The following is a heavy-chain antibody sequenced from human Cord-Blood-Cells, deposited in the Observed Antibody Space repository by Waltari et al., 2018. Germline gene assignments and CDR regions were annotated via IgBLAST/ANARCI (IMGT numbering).Heavy chain of an antibody. CDR1: GYTFTSYY. D-gene: IGHD2-15*01. Sequence: QVQLVQSGAEVKKPGASVTVSCKASGYTFTSYYMHWVRQAPGQGREWMGIINPSGGSTSYAQKFQGRVTMTRDTSTSTVYMELSSLRSEDTAVYYCARDGGYCSGGSCYSAFDIWGQGTMVTVSS. J-gene: IGHJ3*02. CDR2: INPSGGST. V-gene: IGHV1-46*01. CDR3: ARDGGYCSGGSCYSAFDI.